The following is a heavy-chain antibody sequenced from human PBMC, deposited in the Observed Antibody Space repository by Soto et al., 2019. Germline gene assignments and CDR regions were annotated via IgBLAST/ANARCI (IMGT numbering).Heavy chain of an antibody. D-gene: IGHD2-8*01. J-gene: IGHJ3*02. V-gene: IGHV3-21*01. Sequence: GGSLRLSCAASGFTFSSYSMNWVRQAPGKGLEWVSSISSSSSYIYYADSVKGRFTISRDNAKNSLYLQMNSLRAEDTAVYYCARAEDIVLMVYAFILSAFDIWGQGTMVTVSS. CDR1: GFTFSSYS. CDR2: ISSSSSYI. CDR3: ARAEDIVLMVYAFILSAFDI.